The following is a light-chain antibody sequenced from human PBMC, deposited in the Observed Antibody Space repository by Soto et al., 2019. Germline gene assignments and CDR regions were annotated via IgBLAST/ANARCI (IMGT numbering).Light chain of an antibody. CDR1: QSVSSSY. CDR3: QQYGSSPYT. Sequence: EIVLTQSPGTLYLSPGERATLSCRASQSVSSSYLAWYQQKPGQAPRLLIYGASSRATGIPARFSGSGSGTDFNLTISRLEPEDFAVYYCQQYGSSPYTFGQGTKLEIK. J-gene: IGKJ2*01. CDR2: GAS. V-gene: IGKV3-20*01.